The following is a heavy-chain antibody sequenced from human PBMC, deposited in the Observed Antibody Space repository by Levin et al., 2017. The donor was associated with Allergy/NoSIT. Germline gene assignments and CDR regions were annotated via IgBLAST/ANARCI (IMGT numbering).Heavy chain of an antibody. CDR2: INHSGGT. D-gene: IGHD6-13*01. Sequence: ESLKISCAVYGGSFSDYYWSWIRQSPGKGLEWIGEINHSGGTNYNPSLKSRVTISVDTSKSQVSLRLSSVTAADPAVFYCARGGGYTSTWHLAKRQRNDYHHYYMDVWGKGTPVTVS. CDR3: ARGGGYTSTWHLAKRQRNDYHHYYMDV. V-gene: IGHV4-34*01. CDR1: GGSFSDYY. J-gene: IGHJ6*03.